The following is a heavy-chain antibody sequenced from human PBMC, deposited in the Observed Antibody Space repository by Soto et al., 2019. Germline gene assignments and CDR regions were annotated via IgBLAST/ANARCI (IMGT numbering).Heavy chain of an antibody. CDR3: ARAKTVVIAALDI. D-gene: IGHD2-21*01. Sequence: GGSLRLSCKASGFMFNNSAMTWVRQAPGQGLQWVASVSDNGGSRGGTYYADSVKGRFTISRDNSKNTLYLQLDSLTGTDTAVYYCARAKTVVIAALDIWGQGTMVTVS. CDR2: VSDNGGSRGGT. V-gene: IGHV3-23*01. J-gene: IGHJ3*02. CDR1: GFMFNNSA.